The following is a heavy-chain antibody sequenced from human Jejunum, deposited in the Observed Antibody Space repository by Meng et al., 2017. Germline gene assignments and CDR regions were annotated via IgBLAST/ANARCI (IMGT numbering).Heavy chain of an antibody. D-gene: IGHD3-16*01. CDR2: IKPDSGAT. J-gene: IGHJ4*02. CDR3: ARGGGGLAY. CDR1: GYTFTDYY. Sequence: QVQVVQAGGEVKEPGASVKVSCKASGYTFTDYYMHWVRQAPGQGLEWMGWIKPDSGATNYAPKFQGRVTMTRDTSITTAYMELYRLTSDDSAVYYCARGGGGLAYWGQGPLVTVSS. V-gene: IGHV1-2*02.